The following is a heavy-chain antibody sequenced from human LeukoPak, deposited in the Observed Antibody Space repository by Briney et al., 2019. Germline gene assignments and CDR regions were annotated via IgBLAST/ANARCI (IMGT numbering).Heavy chain of an antibody. CDR3: STSDDSSGYLTSFDP. CDR2: IYYTGTT. CDR1: GVSISSGGFY. J-gene: IGHJ5*02. D-gene: IGHD3-22*01. V-gene: IGHV4-31*03. Sequence: SETLSLTCSVSGVSISSGGFYWSWIRQLPGKGLEWIGYIYYTGTTYYNPSLRTRVIISEDTSKNQFSLKVNSVTASDTAVYYCSTSDDSSGYLTSFDPWGQGTLVTVSS.